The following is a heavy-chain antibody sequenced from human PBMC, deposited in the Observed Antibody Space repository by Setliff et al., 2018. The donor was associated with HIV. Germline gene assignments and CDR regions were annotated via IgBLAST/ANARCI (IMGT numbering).Heavy chain of an antibody. Sequence: SETLSLTCTVSGVSISSTNYYWGWIRQPPGKGLEWIGTIYYSGSTYYNPSLKSRVTISVDTSKNQFSLKLSSVTAADTAVYYCARHSPTYCSGTSCYDNWFDPWGQGTLVTVS. V-gene: IGHV4-39*01. D-gene: IGHD2-2*01. CDR3: ARHSPTYCSGTSCYDNWFDP. CDR2: IYYSGST. J-gene: IGHJ5*02. CDR1: GVSISSTNYY.